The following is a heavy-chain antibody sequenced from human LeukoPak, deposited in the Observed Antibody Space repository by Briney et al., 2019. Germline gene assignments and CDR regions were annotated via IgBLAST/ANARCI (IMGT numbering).Heavy chain of an antibody. Sequence: ASVKVSCKASGGTFSSYAISWVRQGPGQGLERMGGIIPIFGTANYAQKFQGRVTITADESTSTAYMELSSLRSEDTAVYYCARVVGGYHYDILTGYLDYWGQGTLVTVSS. CDR1: GGTFSSYA. V-gene: IGHV1-69*01. D-gene: IGHD3-9*01. CDR3: ARVVGGYHYDILTGYLDY. CDR2: IIPIFGTA. J-gene: IGHJ4*02.